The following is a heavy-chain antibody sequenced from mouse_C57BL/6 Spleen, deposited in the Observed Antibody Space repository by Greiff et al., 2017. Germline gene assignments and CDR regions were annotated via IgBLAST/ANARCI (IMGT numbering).Heavy chain of an antibody. J-gene: IGHJ1*03. CDR3: ARLRGLRSNWYFDV. Sequence: EVKVVESGGGLVQPGGSLSLSCAASGFTFTHYYMSWVRQPPGKALEWLGFIRNKANGYTTEYSASVKGRFTISRDNSHSILYLQMNALRAEDSATYYCARLRGLRSNWYFDVWGTGTTVTVSS. CDR1: GFTFTHYY. CDR2: IRNKANGYTT. D-gene: IGHD1-1*01. V-gene: IGHV7-3*01.